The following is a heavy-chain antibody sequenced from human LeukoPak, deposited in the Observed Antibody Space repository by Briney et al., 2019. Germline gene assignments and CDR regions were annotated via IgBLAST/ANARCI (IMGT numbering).Heavy chain of an antibody. J-gene: IGHJ4*02. D-gene: IGHD6-19*01. CDR1: GSYW. CDR2: INSDGSWT. V-gene: IGHV3-74*01. Sequence: GGSLRLSCAASGSYWMHWVRQAPGKGLVWVSHINSDGSWTSYADSVKGRFTISKDNAKNTVYLQMNSLRAEDTAVYYCARDLGQWLANGQLDYWGQGTLVTVSS. CDR3: ARDLGQWLANGQLDY.